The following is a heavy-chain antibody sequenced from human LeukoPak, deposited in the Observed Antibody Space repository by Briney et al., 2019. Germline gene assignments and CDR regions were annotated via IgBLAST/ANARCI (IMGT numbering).Heavy chain of an antibody. CDR3: ARDRSWNYYGMDV. Sequence: GGSLRLSCAASGFTFSSYGIHWVRQAPGKGLEWVAVIWYDGSNKYYADSVKGRFTISRDNSKNTLYLQMNSLRAEDTAVYYCARDRSWNYYGMDVWGQGTTVTVSS. CDR1: GFTFSSYG. CDR2: IWYDGSNK. V-gene: IGHV3-33*01. D-gene: IGHD2-15*01. J-gene: IGHJ6*02.